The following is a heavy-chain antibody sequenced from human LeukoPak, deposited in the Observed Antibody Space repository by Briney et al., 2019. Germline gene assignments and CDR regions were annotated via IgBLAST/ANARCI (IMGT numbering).Heavy chain of an antibody. CDR3: ASSPGNSEFAFDI. CDR1: GYSLTSYW. Sequence: GESLKISCKGSGYSLTSYWIGWVRQMPGKGLEWMGIIYPGDSDTRYSPSFQGQVTISADKSISTAYLQWSSLKASDTAMYYCASSPGNSEFAFDIWGQGTRVTVSS. V-gene: IGHV5-51*01. D-gene: IGHD3-10*01. CDR2: IYPGDSDT. J-gene: IGHJ3*02.